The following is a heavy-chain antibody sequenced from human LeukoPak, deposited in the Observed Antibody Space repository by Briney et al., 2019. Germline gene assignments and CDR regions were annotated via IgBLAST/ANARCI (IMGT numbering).Heavy chain of an antibody. V-gene: IGHV1-69*13. CDR2: IIPIFGTA. CDR1: GYTFTSYG. D-gene: IGHD3-16*02. CDR3: ARDTAWRLRLGELSYNWFDP. Sequence: SVKVSCKASGYTFTSYGISWVRQALGQGLEWMGGIIPIFGTANYAQKFQGRVTITADESTSTAYMELSSLRSEDTAVYYCARDTAWRLRLGELSYNWFDPWGQGTLVTVSS. J-gene: IGHJ5*02.